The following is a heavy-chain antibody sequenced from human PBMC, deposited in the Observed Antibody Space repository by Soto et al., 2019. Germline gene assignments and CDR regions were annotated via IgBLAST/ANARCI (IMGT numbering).Heavy chain of an antibody. J-gene: IGHJ6*03. D-gene: IGHD2-21*01. CDR1: GDSNTSINNY. Sequence: SETLSLTRTVSGDSNTSINNYWRWIRQPPGMGLEWIVNIYDDGSTFYNPSLRSRVAMSIDTSKNQLSLNLTSVTATDTAVYYCTTVVIPGTRHM. CDR2: IYDDGST. V-gene: IGHV4-39*01. CDR3: TTVVIPGTRHM.